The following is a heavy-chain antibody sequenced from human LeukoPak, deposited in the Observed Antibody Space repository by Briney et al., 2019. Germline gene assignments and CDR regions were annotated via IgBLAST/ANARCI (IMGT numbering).Heavy chain of an antibody. CDR3: AKGRAQSLIVVVPAAIHH. CDR1: GFTFSSYA. D-gene: IGHD2-2*01. Sequence: PGGSLRLSCAASGFTFSSYAMSWVRQAPGKGLEWVSAISGSGGSTYYADSVKGRFTISRDNSKNTLYLQMNSLRAEDTAVYYCAKGRAQSLIVVVPAAIHHWGQGTLVTVSS. V-gene: IGHV3-23*01. CDR2: ISGSGGST. J-gene: IGHJ4*02.